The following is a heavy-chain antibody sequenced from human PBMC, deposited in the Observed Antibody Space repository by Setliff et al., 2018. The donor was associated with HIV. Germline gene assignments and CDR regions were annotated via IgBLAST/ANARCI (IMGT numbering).Heavy chain of an antibody. V-gene: IGHV4-4*07. CDR1: GGSISSYY. D-gene: IGHD3-3*01. CDR2: IYSSGST. Sequence: TSETLSLTCLVSGGSISSYYWSWIRQSAGKGLEWIGRIYSSGSTKYNPSLKSRVTMSVNTAKNQFFLMLSSVTAADTAVFYCARVPFTTGFDYWGQGILVTVSS. CDR3: ARVPFTTGFDY. J-gene: IGHJ4*02.